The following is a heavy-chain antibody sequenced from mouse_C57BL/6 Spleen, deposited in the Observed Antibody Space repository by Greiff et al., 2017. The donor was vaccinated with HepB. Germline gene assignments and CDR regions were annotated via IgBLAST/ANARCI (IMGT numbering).Heavy chain of an antibody. Sequence: VQLQQSGAELVMPGASVKLSCKASGYTFTSYWMHWVKQRPGQGLEWIGGIDPSDSYTNYNQKFKGKSTLTVDKSSSTAYMQLSSLTSEDSAVYYCARRTNWAWFAYWGQGTLVTVSA. D-gene: IGHD4-1*01. CDR1: GYTFTSYW. CDR2: IDPSDSYT. CDR3: ARRTNWAWFAY. J-gene: IGHJ3*01. V-gene: IGHV1-69*01.